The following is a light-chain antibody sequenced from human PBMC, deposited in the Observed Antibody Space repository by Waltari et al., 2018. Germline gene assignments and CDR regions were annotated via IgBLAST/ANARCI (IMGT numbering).Light chain of an antibody. CDR1: SSDIGSYNV. J-gene: IGLJ3*02. CDR2: GVN. V-gene: IGLV2-23*02. CDR3: SSYAGSVV. Sequence: QSALTQPASVSGSRGQSITISCTGSSSDIGSYNVVSWSQHPPGKAPKLLIYGVNNRRSGVSNRFAGSKSGNTASVTISGLQAEDEADYYCSSYAGSVVFGGGTKLPVL.